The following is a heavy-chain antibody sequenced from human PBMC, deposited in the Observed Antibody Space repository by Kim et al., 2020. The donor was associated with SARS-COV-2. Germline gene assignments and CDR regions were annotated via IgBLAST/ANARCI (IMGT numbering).Heavy chain of an antibody. V-gene: IGHV4-61*02. CDR2: IYTSGST. CDR1: GGSISSGSYY. J-gene: IGHJ4*02. D-gene: IGHD6-6*01. Sequence: SETLSLTCTVSGGSISSGSYYWSWIRQPAGKGLEWIGRIYTSGSTNYNPSLKSRVTISVDTSKNQFSLKLSSVTAADTAVYYCARGAARTREYYFDYWGQGTLVTVSS. CDR3: ARGAARTREYYFDY.